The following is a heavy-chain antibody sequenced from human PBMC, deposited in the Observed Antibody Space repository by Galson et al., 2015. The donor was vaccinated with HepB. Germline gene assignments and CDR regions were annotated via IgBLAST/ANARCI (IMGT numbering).Heavy chain of an antibody. V-gene: IGHV3-23*01. CDR2: INNDGGGA. CDR1: GSTFSSHA. CDR3: AKDFCRADNCNPFDY. Sequence: SLRLSCAASGSTFSSHAMNWVRQAPGKGLEWVSGINNDGGGAKHADSVKGRFSISRDNSRNTLYLQMNSLRAEDTAVYFCAKDFCRADNCNPFDYWGQGTLVTVSS. D-gene: IGHD1-20*01. J-gene: IGHJ4*02.